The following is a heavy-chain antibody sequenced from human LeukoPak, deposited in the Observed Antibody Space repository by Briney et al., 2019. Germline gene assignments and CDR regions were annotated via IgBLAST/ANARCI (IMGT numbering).Heavy chain of an antibody. V-gene: IGHV3-23*01. Sequence: GGSLRLSCAASGFTFSSYAMSWVRQAPGKGLEWVSGISGSGGSTYYADSVKGRFTISRDNSKNTLYLQMNSLRAEDTAVYYCARSRGPNTFGGVHDYWGQGTLVTVSS. D-gene: IGHD3-16*01. CDR1: GFTFSSYA. J-gene: IGHJ4*02. CDR2: ISGSGGST. CDR3: ARSRGPNTFGGVHDY.